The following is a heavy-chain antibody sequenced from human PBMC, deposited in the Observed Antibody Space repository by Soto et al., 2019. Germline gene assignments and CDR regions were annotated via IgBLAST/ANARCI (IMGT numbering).Heavy chain of an antibody. CDR3: ARHRGPAPVY. D-gene: IGHD3-10*01. CDR1: GGSISGYY. CDR2: LFYGGST. V-gene: IGHV4-39*01. J-gene: IGHJ4*02. Sequence: QVQLQESGPGLVKPSETLSLTCTVSGGSISGYYWTWIRQPPGKGLEWVGSLFYGGSTDYNPSLTTRLTKSLDTSKNHLSLKLRSVTAADTAVYYCARHRGPAPVYWGQGTLVTASS.